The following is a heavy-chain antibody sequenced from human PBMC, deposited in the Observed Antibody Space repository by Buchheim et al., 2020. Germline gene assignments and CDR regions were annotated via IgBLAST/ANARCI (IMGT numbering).Heavy chain of an antibody. CDR3: AKDPVQVVVPAAIFVDY. Sequence: EVQLLESGGGLVQPGGSLRLSCAASGFTFSSYAMSWVRQAPGKGLEWVSAISGSGGSTYYADSVKGRFTISRDNSKNTLYLQMNSLRAEDTAVYYCAKDPVQVVVPAAIFVDYWGQGTLVAVSS. V-gene: IGHV3-23*01. J-gene: IGHJ4*02. D-gene: IGHD2-2*01. CDR1: GFTFSSYA. CDR2: ISGSGGST.